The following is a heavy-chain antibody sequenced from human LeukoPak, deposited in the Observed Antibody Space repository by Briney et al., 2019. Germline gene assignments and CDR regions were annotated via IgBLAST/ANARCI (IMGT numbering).Heavy chain of an antibody. CDR1: GGSISSYY. D-gene: IGHD6-19*01. V-gene: IGHV4-59*01. CDR3: ARDGYSSGWCYD. J-gene: IGHJ4*02. Sequence: ASETLSLTCTVSGGSISSYYWSWIRQPPGKGLEWIGYIYYSGSTNYNPSLKSRVTISVDTSKNQFSLKLSSVTAADTAVYYCARDGYSSGWCYDWGQGTLVTVSS. CDR2: IYYSGST.